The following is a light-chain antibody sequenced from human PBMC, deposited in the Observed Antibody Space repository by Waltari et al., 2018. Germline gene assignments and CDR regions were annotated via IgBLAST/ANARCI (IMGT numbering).Light chain of an antibody. Sequence: AIQLTQSPSSLSASVGHRGTIPCRASKDIASALAWHQQKPGRTPKLLISDASTLETGVTSRFSGSGSGTDFTLSLSSLQPEDFATYYCQQFINDPLTFGPGTTVDVK. CDR2: DAS. V-gene: IGKV1D-13*01. CDR3: QQFINDPLT. CDR1: KDIASA. J-gene: IGKJ3*01.